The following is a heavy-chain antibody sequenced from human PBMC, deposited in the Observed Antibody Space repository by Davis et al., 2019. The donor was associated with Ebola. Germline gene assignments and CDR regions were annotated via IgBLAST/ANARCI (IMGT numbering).Heavy chain of an antibody. CDR3: ARLFYDFWSSYGMDV. Sequence: ASVKVSCKASGYTFTGYYMHWVRQAPGQGLEWMGWINPNSGGTNYAQKFQGRVTMTRDTSISTAYMELSRLRSDDTAVYYCARLFYDFWSSYGMDVWGQGTTVTVSS. CDR2: INPNSGGT. V-gene: IGHV1-2*02. CDR1: GYTFTGYY. D-gene: IGHD3-3*01. J-gene: IGHJ6*02.